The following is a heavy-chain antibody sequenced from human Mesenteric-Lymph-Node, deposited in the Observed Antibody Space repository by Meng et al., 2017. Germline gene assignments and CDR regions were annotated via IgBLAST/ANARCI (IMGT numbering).Heavy chain of an antibody. Sequence: ASVKVSCKASGYTFTSYGISWVRQAPGQGLEWMGWISAYNGNTNYAQKLQGRVTMTTDTSTSTAYMELRSLRSDDTAVYYCARDHTAVVRGDYYYYGMDVWGQGTTVTVSS. CDR3: ARDHTAVVRGDYYYYGMDV. CDR2: ISAYNGNT. CDR1: GYTFTSYG. J-gene: IGHJ6*02. V-gene: IGHV1-18*01. D-gene: IGHD5-18*01.